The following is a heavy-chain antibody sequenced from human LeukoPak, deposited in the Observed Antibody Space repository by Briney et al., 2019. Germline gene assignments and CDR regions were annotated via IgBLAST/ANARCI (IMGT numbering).Heavy chain of an antibody. D-gene: IGHD4-17*01. CDR1: GFPLSSYA. V-gene: IGHV3-23*01. CDR3: AKDGYGDYAFDI. CDR2: ISGSGGST. J-gene: IGHJ3*02. Sequence: GGSLRLSCAASGFPLSSYAMSWVRQGPGKGLEWVSAISGSGGSTYYADSVKGRFTISRDNSKNTLYLQMNSLRAEDTAVYYCAKDGYGDYAFDIWGQGTMVTVSS.